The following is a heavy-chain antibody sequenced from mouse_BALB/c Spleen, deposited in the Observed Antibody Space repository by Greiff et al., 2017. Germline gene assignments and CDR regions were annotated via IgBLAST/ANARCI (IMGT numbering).Heavy chain of an antibody. CDR3: ARGTYYGKNYFDY. V-gene: IGHV1-67*01. CDR2: ISTYYGNT. J-gene: IGHJ2*01. CDR1: GYTFTDYA. D-gene: IGHD1-1*01. Sequence: QVQLKESGPELVRPGVSVKISCKGSGYTFTDYAMHWVKQSHAKSLEWIGVISTYYGNTNYNQKFKGKATMTVDKSSSTAYMELARLTSEDSAIYYCARGTYYGKNYFDYWGQGTTLTVSS.